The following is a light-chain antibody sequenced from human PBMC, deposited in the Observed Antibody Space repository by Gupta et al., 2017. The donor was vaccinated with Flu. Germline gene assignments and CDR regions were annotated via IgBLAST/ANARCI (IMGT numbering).Light chain of an antibody. Sequence: SPNIGAGYDVHWYQQLPGTAPKLLIYGNSNRPSGVPDRFSGSKSGTSASLAITGLQAEDEADYYCQSYDRSLSGYVFGTGTKVTVL. CDR3: QSYDRSLSGYV. V-gene: IGLV1-40*01. CDR2: GNS. J-gene: IGLJ1*01. CDR1: SPNIGAGYD.